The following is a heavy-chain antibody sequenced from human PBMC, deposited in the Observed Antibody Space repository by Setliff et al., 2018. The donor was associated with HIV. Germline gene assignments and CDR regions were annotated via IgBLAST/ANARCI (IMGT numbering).Heavy chain of an antibody. D-gene: IGHD3-16*01. CDR3: ARDSASTAYYARFDY. V-gene: IGHV3-21*01. Sequence: TGGSLRLSCVGSGFNFKNYNMNWVRQAPGKGLEWISSISSDSRYIYYADSVKGRFTISRDNAKDSVYLQISALRGEDTAVYYCARDSASTAYYARFDYWGQGTPVTVSS. CDR2: ISSDSRYI. CDR1: GFNFKNYN. J-gene: IGHJ4*02.